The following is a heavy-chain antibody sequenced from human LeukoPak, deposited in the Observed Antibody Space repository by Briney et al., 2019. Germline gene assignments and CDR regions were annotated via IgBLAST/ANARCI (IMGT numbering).Heavy chain of an antibody. D-gene: IGHD6-19*01. J-gene: IGHJ2*01. V-gene: IGHV3-7*01. CDR2: IKQDGSEK. CDR3: ARDVAVAATEWYFDL. Sequence: GGSLRLSCAASGFTFSSYWMSWVRQAPGKGLEWVAHIKQDGSEKYYVDSVKGRFTISRDNAKNSLYLQMNSLRAEDTAVYYCARDVAVAATEWYFDLWGRGTLVTVSS. CDR1: GFTFSSYW.